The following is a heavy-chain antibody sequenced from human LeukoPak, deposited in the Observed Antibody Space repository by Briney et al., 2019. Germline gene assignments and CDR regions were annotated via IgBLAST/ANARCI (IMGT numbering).Heavy chain of an antibody. J-gene: IGHJ6*03. CDR2: ISSSSSYI. Sequence: PGGSLRLSCAASGFTFSSYSMNWVRQAPGKGLEWVSSISSSSSYIYYADSVKGRFTISRDNAKNSLYLQMNSLRAEDTAVYYCARDSIVVVPAASDTYYYYMDVWGKGTTVTVSS. CDR1: GFTFSSYS. CDR3: ARDSIVVVPAASDTYYYYMDV. D-gene: IGHD2-2*01. V-gene: IGHV3-21*01.